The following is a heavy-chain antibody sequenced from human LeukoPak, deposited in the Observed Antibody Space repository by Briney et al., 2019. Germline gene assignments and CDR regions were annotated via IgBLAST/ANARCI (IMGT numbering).Heavy chain of an antibody. J-gene: IGHJ4*02. V-gene: IGHV4-30-2*01. Sequence: PSQTLSLTCAVSGGSISSGGYSWSWIRQPPGKGLEWIGYMYDSGSTYYNPSLKSRVTISVDTSKNQFSLKLSSVTAADTAVYYCAGSIAARLDYWGQGTLVTVSS. CDR3: AGSIAARLDY. D-gene: IGHD6-6*01. CDR1: GGSISSGGYS. CDR2: MYDSGST.